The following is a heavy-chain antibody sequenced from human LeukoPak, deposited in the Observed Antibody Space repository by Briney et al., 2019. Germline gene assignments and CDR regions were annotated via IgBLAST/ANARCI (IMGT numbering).Heavy chain of an antibody. D-gene: IGHD2-2*02. CDR1: GFTFSSYG. CDR2: IWYDGSNK. CDR3: ARDRGYCSSTSCYRIYYYYYGMDV. J-gene: IGHJ6*02. V-gene: IGHV3-33*01. Sequence: GGSLRLSCAASGFTFSSYGMHWVRQAPGKGLEGVAVIWYDGSNKYYADSVKGGFTITRDNSKNTLYLQMNSLRAEDTAVYYCARDRGYCSSTSCYRIYYYYYGMDVWGQGTTVTVSS.